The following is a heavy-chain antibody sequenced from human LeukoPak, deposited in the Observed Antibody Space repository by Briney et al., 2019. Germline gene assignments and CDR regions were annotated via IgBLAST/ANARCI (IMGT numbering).Heavy chain of an antibody. D-gene: IGHD6-13*01. CDR3: ARHYPDSSSWYLIDY. CDR1: GGSFSGYY. Sequence: SETLSLTCAVYGGSFSGYYWSWIRQPPGKGLEWIGEINHSGSTNYNPSLKSRVTISVDTSKNQFSLKLSSVTAADTAVYYCARHYPDSSSWYLIDYWGQGTLVTVSS. V-gene: IGHV4-34*01. J-gene: IGHJ4*02. CDR2: INHSGST.